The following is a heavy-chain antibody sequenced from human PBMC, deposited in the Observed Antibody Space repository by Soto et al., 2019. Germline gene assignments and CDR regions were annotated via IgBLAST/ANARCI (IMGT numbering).Heavy chain of an antibody. D-gene: IGHD5-12*01. CDR1: GFTFSDYY. J-gene: IGHJ6*02. Sequence: PGGSLRLSCAASGFTFSDYYMSWIRQAPGKWLEYISYISSSSGSTNYADSVKGRFTISRDNAKNSLYLQMSSLRAEDTAVYYCARDRGGYDRLYYYHGMDVWGQGXTVTV. V-gene: IGHV3-11*06. CDR3: ARDRGGYDRLYYYHGMDV. CDR2: ISSSSGST.